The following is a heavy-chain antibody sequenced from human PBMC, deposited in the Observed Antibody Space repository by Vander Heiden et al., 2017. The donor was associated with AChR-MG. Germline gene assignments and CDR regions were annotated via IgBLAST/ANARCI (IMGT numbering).Heavy chain of an antibody. CDR2: INHSGST. CDR3: ARPLGVVPATAYYYGMDV. D-gene: IGHD3-3*01. J-gene: IGHJ6*02. V-gene: IGHV4-34*01. Sequence: QVQLQQWGAGLLKPSETLSLTCAVYGGSVSGYYWSWIRQPPGKGLEWIGEINHSGSTNYNPSLKRRVTISVDTSKNQFSLKLSSVTAADTAVYYCARPLGVVPATAYYYGMDVWGQGTTVTVSS. CDR1: GGSVSGYY.